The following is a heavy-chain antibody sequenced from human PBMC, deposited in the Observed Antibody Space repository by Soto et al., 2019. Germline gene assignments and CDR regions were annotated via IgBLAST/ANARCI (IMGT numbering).Heavy chain of an antibody. CDR2: IWYDGNDK. CDR3: ARDRHSSSSGYFEY. V-gene: IGHV3-33*01. J-gene: IGHJ4*02. Sequence: GGSLRLSCAASGFTFSSYGMHWVRQAPGKGLEWVAVIWYDGNDKYYADFVKGRFTISRDNAKNTVSLQMNSLIAEDTAVYYCARDRHSSSSGYFEYWGQGTLVTVSS. CDR1: GFTFSSYG. D-gene: IGHD6-6*01.